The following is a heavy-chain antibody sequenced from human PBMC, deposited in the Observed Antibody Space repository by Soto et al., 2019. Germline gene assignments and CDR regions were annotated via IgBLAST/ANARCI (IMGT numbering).Heavy chain of an antibody. CDR2: INPSGGST. Sequence: ASVKVSCKASGYTFTTYYMYWVRQAPGQGLEWMGIINPSGGSTSFAQKFQGRVTMTRDTSTSTVYMELISLTSEDTAVYYCARDVGMASRPYLDYWGQGTLVTVSS. D-gene: IGHD6-6*01. CDR1: GYTFTTYY. V-gene: IGHV1-46*01. J-gene: IGHJ4*02. CDR3: ARDVGMASRPYLDY.